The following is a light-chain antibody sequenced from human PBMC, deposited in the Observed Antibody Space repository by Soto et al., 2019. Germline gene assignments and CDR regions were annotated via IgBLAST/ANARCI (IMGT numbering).Light chain of an antibody. J-gene: IGKJ1*01. CDR3: QQTYSAPRT. Sequence: MNQAPSALSVALGERGTITSRASQTISNYLNWYQQKPGQAPKLLISAASSLQSGVPSRFSGSGSGTDFTLIICSLQPQDFPTYYCQQTYSAPRTFGQGTKVDIK. CDR2: AAS. V-gene: IGKV1-39*01. CDR1: QTISNY.